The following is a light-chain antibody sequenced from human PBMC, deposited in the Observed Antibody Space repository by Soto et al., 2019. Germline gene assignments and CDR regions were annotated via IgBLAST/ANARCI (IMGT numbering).Light chain of an antibody. V-gene: IGLV1-47*01. Sequence: QSVLTQPPSASGTPGQRVTISCSGNSSNIGSNYVYWYQQLPGTAPKLLIYRNNQRPSGVPDRFSDSTSGTSASLAIGGLRSDDEADYYCAAWDDSLSAWVFGGGTKLTVL. CDR1: SSNIGSNY. CDR3: AAWDDSLSAWV. J-gene: IGLJ3*02. CDR2: RNN.